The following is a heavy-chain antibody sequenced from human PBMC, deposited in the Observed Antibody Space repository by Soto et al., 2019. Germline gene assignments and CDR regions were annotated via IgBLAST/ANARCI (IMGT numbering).Heavy chain of an antibody. D-gene: IGHD3-22*01. Sequence: QVQLVQSGAEVRKPGSSVKVSCKASGGTFSRHAISWVRQAPGQGLEWMGGIIPIFGTANHAQKFQGRVTIIADEYTRTVSMELSSLRSEDTAMYYCARGWGYDSNDYYYAYWGQGTLGIVSS. CDR2: IIPIFGTA. CDR1: GGTFSRHA. J-gene: IGHJ4*02. CDR3: ARGWGYDSNDYYYAY. V-gene: IGHV1-69*01.